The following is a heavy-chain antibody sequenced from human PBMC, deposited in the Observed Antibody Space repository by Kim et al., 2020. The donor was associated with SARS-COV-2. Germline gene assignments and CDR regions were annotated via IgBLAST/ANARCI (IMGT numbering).Heavy chain of an antibody. V-gene: IGHV3-11*05. J-gene: IGHJ3*02. Sequence: SVKGRFTISRDNAKNSLYLQMNSLRAEDTAVYYCAREGYYGSGSYNAFDIWGQGTMVTVSS. D-gene: IGHD3-10*01. CDR3: AREGYYGSGSYNAFDI.